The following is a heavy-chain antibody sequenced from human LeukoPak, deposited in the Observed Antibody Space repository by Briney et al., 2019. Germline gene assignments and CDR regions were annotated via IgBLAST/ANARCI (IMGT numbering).Heavy chain of an antibody. V-gene: IGHV4-59*01. D-gene: IGHD3-16*01. J-gene: IGHJ4*02. CDR1: RGSIISYY. CDR2: IYYSGST. CDR3: ISPSSYYDYVWGSYRPRYYFDY. Sequence: SETLSLTCTVSRGSIISYYQSWIRQPPGKGLEWIGYIYYSGSTNYNPSLKSRVTISVDTSKNQFSLRQSSVTAADAAVHAYISPSSYYDYVWGSYRPRYYFDYWGQGTLVTVSS.